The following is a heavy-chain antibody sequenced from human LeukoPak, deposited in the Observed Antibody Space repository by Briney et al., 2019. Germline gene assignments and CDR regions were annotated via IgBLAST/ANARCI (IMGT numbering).Heavy chain of an antibody. CDR3: ARGGFVLRRVTTRYYYYYYYMDV. CDR2: INHSGST. CDR1: GGSFSGYY. D-gene: IGHD4-17*01. V-gene: IGHV4-34*01. J-gene: IGHJ6*03. Sequence: PSETLSLTCAVYGGSFSGYYWSWIRQPPGKGLEWIGEINHSGSTNYNPSLKSRVTISVDTSKNQFSLKLSSVTAADTAVYYCARGGFVLRRVTTRYYYYYYYMDVWGKGTTVTVSS.